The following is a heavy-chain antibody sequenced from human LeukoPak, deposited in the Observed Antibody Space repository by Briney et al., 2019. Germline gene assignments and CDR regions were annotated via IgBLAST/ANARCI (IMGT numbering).Heavy chain of an antibody. CDR2: IYYSGST. V-gene: IGHV4-59*08. Sequence: SETLSLTCTVSGGSISSYYWSWIRQPPGKGLEWIGYIYYSGSTNYNPSLKSRVSISVDTSKNQVSLKLYSVTASDAAIYYCARHLSGTTMSHYFDSWGQGTLVTVSS. CDR3: ARHLSGTTMSHYFDS. J-gene: IGHJ4*02. D-gene: IGHD1-1*01. CDR1: GGSISSYY.